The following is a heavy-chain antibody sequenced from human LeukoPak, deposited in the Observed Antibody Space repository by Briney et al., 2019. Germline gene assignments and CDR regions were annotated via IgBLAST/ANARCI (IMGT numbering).Heavy chain of an antibody. D-gene: IGHD3-16*01. Sequence: SETLSLTCSVSGGSISSGGYYWSWIRQHPGKGLEWIGYIYYSGSTYYNPSLKSRVTISVDTSKNQFSLKLSSVTAADTAVYYCASHTGGYADAFDIWGQGTMVTVSS. V-gene: IGHV4-31*03. CDR1: GGSISSGGYY. CDR2: IYYSGST. CDR3: ASHTGGYADAFDI. J-gene: IGHJ3*02.